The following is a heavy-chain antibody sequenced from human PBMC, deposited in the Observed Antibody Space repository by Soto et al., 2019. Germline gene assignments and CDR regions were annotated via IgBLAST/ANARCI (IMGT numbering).Heavy chain of an antibody. CDR3: ARTPNPYSSSSGWFDP. CDR2: INPNSGGT. V-gene: IGHV1-2*02. CDR1: GYTFTGYY. Sequence: ASVKVSCKASGYTFTGYYMHWVRQAPGQGLEWMGWINPNSGGTNYAQKFQGRVTMTRDTSISTAYMELSRLRSDDTAVYYCARTPNPYSSSSGWFDPWGQGTLVTVSS. J-gene: IGHJ5*02. D-gene: IGHD6-6*01.